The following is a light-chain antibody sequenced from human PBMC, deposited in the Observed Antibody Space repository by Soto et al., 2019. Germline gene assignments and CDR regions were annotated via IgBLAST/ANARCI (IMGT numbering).Light chain of an antibody. J-gene: IGLJ2*01. CDR2: DVT. CDR1: SSDVGNYNY. CDR3: TSYTGSSLV. V-gene: IGLV2-14*03. Sequence: SALTQPASVSGSPGQSITISCTGTSSDVGNYNYVSWYQQHPGKAPRLMIYDVTNRPSGVSNRFSGSKSGNTASLTISGLQAEDEADYYCTSYTGSSLVFGGGTKLTVL.